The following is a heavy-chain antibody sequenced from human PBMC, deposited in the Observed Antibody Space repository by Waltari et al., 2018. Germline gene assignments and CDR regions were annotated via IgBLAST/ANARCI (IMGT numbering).Heavy chain of an antibody. V-gene: IGHV3-30*02. D-gene: IGHD2-21*01. CDR3: AKLFRDDAFDI. J-gene: IGHJ3*02. CDR2: IRYYGSNK. CDR1: GFTFRSHA. Sequence: QVQLVESGGGVVQPGGSLRLSCAASGFTFRSHAMHWVRQAPGKGLEWVAFIRYYGSNKYYADSVKGRFTISRDNSKNTLYLQMNSLRAEDTAVYYCAKLFRDDAFDIWGQGTMVTVSS.